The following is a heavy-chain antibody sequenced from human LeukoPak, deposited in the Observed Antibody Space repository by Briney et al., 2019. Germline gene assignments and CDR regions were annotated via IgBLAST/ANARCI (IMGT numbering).Heavy chain of an antibody. D-gene: IGHD3-22*01. CDR2: IFYSGTT. V-gene: IGHV4-59*01. J-gene: IGHJ4*01. Sequence: NSSETLSLTCTDSGGSISSYYWSWIRQPPGKGLEWVGYIFYSGTTNYSPSLKSRITISLDTSKNQFSLKLSSVTAADTAVYYCARGAFYSDSSGSNFDYWGQGTLVTVSS. CDR1: GGSISSYY. CDR3: ARGAFYSDSSGSNFDY.